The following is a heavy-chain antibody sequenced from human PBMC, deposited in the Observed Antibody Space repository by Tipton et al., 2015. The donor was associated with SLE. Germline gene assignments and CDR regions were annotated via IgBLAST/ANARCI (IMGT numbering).Heavy chain of an antibody. CDR2: INHSGST. CDR1: GGSFSGYY. Sequence: TLSLTCAVYGGSFSGYYWSWIRQPPGKGLEWIGEINHSGSTNYNPSLKSRVTISVDTSKNQFSLKLSSVTAADTAVYYCASDSGAYWGQGTLVTVSS. D-gene: IGHD3-22*01. V-gene: IGHV4-34*01. CDR3: ASDSGAY. J-gene: IGHJ4*02.